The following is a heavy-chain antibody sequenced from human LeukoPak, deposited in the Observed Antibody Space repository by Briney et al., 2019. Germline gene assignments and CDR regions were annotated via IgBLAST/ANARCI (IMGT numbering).Heavy chain of an antibody. J-gene: IGHJ5*01. CDR1: GFTFSTSG. D-gene: IGHD2/OR15-2a*01. CDR2: IWYDGSNK. V-gene: IGHV3-33*06. Sequence: PGGSLRLSCAASGFTFSTSGIHWVRQAPGKGLEWVAVIWYDGSNKYYVDSVKGRFTISRDNSKNTLYLQMNSLRAEDTAVYYCAKGTGTSSLSNWFDSWGQGTLVTVSS. CDR3: AKGTGTSSLSNWFDS.